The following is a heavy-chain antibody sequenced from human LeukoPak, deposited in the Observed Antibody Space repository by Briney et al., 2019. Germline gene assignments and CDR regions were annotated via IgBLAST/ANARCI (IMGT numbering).Heavy chain of an antibody. Sequence: GGSLRLPCAASGFTFSSYWMSWVRQAPGKGPEWVANIKQDGSEKYYVDSVKGRFTISRDNAKNSLYLQMNSLRAEDTAVYYCARSHGGGNTYYDFWSGYSPYYFDYWGQGTLVTVSS. CDR3: ARSHGGGNTYYDFWSGYSPYYFDY. V-gene: IGHV3-7*01. J-gene: IGHJ4*02. CDR1: GFTFSSYW. CDR2: IKQDGSEK. D-gene: IGHD3-3*01.